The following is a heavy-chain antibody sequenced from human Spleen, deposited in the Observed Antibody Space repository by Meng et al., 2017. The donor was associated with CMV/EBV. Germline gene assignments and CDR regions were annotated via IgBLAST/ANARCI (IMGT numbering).Heavy chain of an antibody. J-gene: IGHJ6*02. CDR3: ARESRLKIVPAAITVGYYYYGMDV. Sequence: SVKVSCNASGGTFSRYAISWVRQAPGQGLEWMGGIIPIFGTANYAQKFQGRVTITTDESTCTAYMELSSLRSEDTSVYYCARESRLKIVPAAITVGYYYYGMDVWGQGTTVTVSS. CDR1: GGTFSRYA. CDR2: IIPIFGTA. D-gene: IGHD2-2*01. V-gene: IGHV1-69*05.